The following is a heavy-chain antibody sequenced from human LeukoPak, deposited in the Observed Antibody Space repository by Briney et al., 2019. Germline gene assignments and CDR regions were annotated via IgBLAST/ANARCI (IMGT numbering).Heavy chain of an antibody. D-gene: IGHD1-26*01. Sequence: ASVKVSCKVSGYTLAELSMHWVRQATGQGLEWMGWMNPNSGNTGYAQKFQGRVTMTRNTSISTAHMELSSLRSEDTAVYYCARARATSQTRFDYWGQGTLVTVSS. CDR2: MNPNSGNT. CDR1: GYTLAELS. CDR3: ARARATSQTRFDY. J-gene: IGHJ4*02. V-gene: IGHV1-8*01.